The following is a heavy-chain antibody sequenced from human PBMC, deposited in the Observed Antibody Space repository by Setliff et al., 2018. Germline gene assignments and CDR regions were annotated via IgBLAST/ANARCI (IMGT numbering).Heavy chain of an antibody. D-gene: IGHD3-10*01. Sequence: PSETLSLTCTVSGGSISTSNYQWAWIRQSPGKGLEWIGSIYYGGSTNYNPSLKSRVTIFVDTSDNQFSLKLSSVTAADTAVYYCSRLSHAYYYGSGSYFGFDPWGQGTLVTVSS. CDR2: IYYGGST. J-gene: IGHJ5*02. CDR3: SRLSHAYYYGSGSYFGFDP. CDR1: GGSISTSNYQ. V-gene: IGHV4-39*01.